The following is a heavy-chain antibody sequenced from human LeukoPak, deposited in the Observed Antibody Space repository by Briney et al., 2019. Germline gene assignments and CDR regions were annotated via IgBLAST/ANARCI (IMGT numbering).Heavy chain of an antibody. CDR2: INTDGSST. CDR3: ARAPFEIVAIDY. V-gene: IGHV3-74*01. Sequence: GGSLRLSCAASGFTFSSYWMHWVRQAPGKGLVWVSRINTDGSSTSYADSVKGRFTISRDNAKNTLYLQMNSLRVEDTAVYYCARAPFEIVAIDYWGQGTLVTVSS. D-gene: IGHD5-12*01. J-gene: IGHJ4*02. CDR1: GFTFSSYW.